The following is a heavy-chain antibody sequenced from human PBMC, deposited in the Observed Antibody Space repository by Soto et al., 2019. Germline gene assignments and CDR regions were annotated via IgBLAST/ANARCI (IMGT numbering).Heavy chain of an antibody. CDR3: AGTMGARYNWFDP. CDR1: GGSISSYY. CDR2: ISYSGST. D-gene: IGHD3-10*01. J-gene: IGHJ5*02. Sequence: ASETLSLTCFVSGGSISSYYWTWIRLPPGKGLEWIGYISYSGSTNYNPSLKSRVAMSVDTSRSQFSLKLKSVTSADTAVYYCAGTMGARYNWFDPWGQGTLVTVSS. V-gene: IGHV4-59*01.